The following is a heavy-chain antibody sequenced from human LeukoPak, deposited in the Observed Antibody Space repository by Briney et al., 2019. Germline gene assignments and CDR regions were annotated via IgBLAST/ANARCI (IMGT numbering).Heavy chain of an antibody. J-gene: IGHJ6*03. D-gene: IGHD3-10*02. V-gene: IGHV4-59*01. Sequence: SETLSLTCTVSGGSISSYYWSWIRQPPGKGLEWIGYIYYSGSTNYNPSLKSRVTISVDTSKNQFSLKLSSVTAADTAVYYCAGGYYAPGWYYYYYMDVWGKGTTVTISS. CDR3: AGGYYAPGWYYYYYMDV. CDR1: GGSISSYY. CDR2: IYYSGST.